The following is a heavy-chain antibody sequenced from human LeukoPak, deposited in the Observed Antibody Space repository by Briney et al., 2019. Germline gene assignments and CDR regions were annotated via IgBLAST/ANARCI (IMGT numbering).Heavy chain of an antibody. CDR2: ISASGDST. V-gene: IGHV3-23*01. D-gene: IGHD5-18*01. J-gene: IGHJ4*02. CDR3: AKGYYSYGNDYFDC. Sequence: GGSLRLSCAASGFTSGSFAMSWVRQAPGKRLEWVSAISASGDSTDYAASVRGRFTTPRDNSRNMVYLQMNTLGVEDTAVYYCAKGYYSYGNDYFDCWGQGTQVIVSS. CDR1: GFTSGSFA.